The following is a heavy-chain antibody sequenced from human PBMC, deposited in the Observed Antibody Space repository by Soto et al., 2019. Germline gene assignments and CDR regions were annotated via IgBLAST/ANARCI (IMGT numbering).Heavy chain of an antibody. D-gene: IGHD6-19*01. CDR1: GGSISSYY. CDR2: IYYSGST. Sequence: SETLSLTCTVSGGSISSYYWSWIRQPPGKGLEWIGYIYYSGSTNYNPSLKSRVTISVDTSKNQFSLKLSSVTAADTAVYYCARDSGGAGSGWYEHEYFQHWGLGTLVTVSS. CDR3: ARDSGGAGSGWYEHEYFQH. J-gene: IGHJ1*01. V-gene: IGHV4-59*13.